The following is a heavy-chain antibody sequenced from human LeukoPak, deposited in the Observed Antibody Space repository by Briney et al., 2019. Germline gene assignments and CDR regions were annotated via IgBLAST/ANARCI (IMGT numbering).Heavy chain of an antibody. CDR3: VKDEVFSSGWYFDS. Sequence: GGSLRLSCAASGFTFSNYWMHWVRQAPGKGLVWVSRINTDGSSTNYADSVKGRFTISRDNAKNTLYLQMNSLRAEDTAVYYCVKDEVFSSGWYFDSWGQGTLATVPS. CDR2: INTDGSST. D-gene: IGHD6-19*01. J-gene: IGHJ4*02. V-gene: IGHV3-74*01. CDR1: GFTFSNYW.